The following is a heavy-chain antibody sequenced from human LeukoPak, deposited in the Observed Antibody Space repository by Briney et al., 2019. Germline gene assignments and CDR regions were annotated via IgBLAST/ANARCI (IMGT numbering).Heavy chain of an antibody. CDR2: IYYSGST. V-gene: IGHV4-59*08. Sequence: SETLSLTCTVSGGSISSYYWSWIRQPPGKGLGWIGYIYYSGSTNYNPSLKSRVTISVDTSKNQFSLKLSSVTAADTAVYYCARAYSGYDPFDYWGQGTLVTVSS. CDR3: ARAYSGYDPFDY. J-gene: IGHJ4*02. CDR1: GGSISSYY. D-gene: IGHD5-12*01.